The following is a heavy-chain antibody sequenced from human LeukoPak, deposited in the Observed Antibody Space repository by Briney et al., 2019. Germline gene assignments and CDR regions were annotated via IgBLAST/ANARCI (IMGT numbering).Heavy chain of an antibody. D-gene: IGHD3-10*01. CDR2: IYHSGST. Sequence: SQTLSLTCTVSGGSISSGGYYWSWIRQPPGKGLEWIGYIYHSGSTYYNPSLKSRVTISVDRSKNQFSLKLSSVTAADTAVYYCARDEDGSGLSWGQGTLVTVSS. V-gene: IGHV4-30-2*01. J-gene: IGHJ4*02. CDR1: GGSISSGGYY. CDR3: ARDEDGSGLS.